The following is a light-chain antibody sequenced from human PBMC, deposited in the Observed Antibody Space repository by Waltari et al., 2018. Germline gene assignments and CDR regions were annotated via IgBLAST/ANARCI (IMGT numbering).Light chain of an antibody. CDR1: QSVSSY. Sequence: IVLTQSPGTLSLSPGEGAILSCRASQSVSSYLAWYQHKPGQAPRLLIYGASSRATGIPDRFSGSGSGTDFTLTLSSLEPEDSAVYYCQQCGTSPPTFGGGTKVEIK. CDR2: GAS. J-gene: IGKJ4*01. CDR3: QQCGTSPPT. V-gene: IGKV3-20*01.